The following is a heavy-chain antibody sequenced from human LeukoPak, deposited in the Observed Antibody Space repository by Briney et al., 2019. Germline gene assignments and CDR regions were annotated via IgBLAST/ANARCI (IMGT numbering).Heavy chain of an antibody. CDR1: GFTFSSHW. D-gene: IGHD3-9*01. V-gene: IGHV3-7*03. J-gene: IGHJ4*02. CDR3: AKWGDYDVLTGYYDPDY. Sequence: GGSLRLSCAASGFTFSSHWMNWVRQAPGRGLEWVANIKSDGSQQYYVDSVKGRFTISRDNAKNSLYLQMNSLRAEDTAVYYCAKWGDYDVLTGYYDPDYWGQGTLVTVSS. CDR2: IKSDGSQQ.